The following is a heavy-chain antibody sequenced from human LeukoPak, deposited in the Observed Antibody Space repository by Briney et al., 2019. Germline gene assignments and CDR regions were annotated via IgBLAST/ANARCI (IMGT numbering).Heavy chain of an antibody. V-gene: IGHV3-53*01. CDR3: AKTYCGGDCYSEIDY. CDR2: IYSGGST. D-gene: IGHD2-21*02. CDR1: GFTVSSNY. J-gene: IGHJ4*02. Sequence: GGSLRLSCAASGFTVSSNYMSWVRQAPGKGLEWGSVIYSGGSTYYADSVKGRFTISRDNSKNTLYLQMNSLRAEDTAVYYCAKTYCGGDCYSEIDYWGQGTLVTVSS.